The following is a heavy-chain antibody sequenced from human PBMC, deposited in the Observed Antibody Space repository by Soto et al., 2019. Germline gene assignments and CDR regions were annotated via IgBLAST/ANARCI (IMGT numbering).Heavy chain of an antibody. CDR2: ISDDGDKR. V-gene: IGHV3-30*18. Sequence: LLGGSLRLSCVGSGFTFSNYGMHWVRQPPGKGLEWVALISDDGDKRYYADSVRGRLIISRDNSKDTLYLQMNSLGPDDTAVYFCAKARVRIVGANSFDYWGQGTPVTVSS. J-gene: IGHJ4*02. CDR3: AKARVRIVGANSFDY. CDR1: GFTFSNYG. D-gene: IGHD1-26*01.